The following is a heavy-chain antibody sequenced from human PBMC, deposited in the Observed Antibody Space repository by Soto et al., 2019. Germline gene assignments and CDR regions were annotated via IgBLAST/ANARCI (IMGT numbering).Heavy chain of an antibody. Sequence: KPSETLSLTCAVSGGSISSSNWWSWVRQPPGKGLEWIGEIYHSGSTNYNPSLKSRVTISVDKSKSQFSLKLSSVTAADTAVYYCARAPYYYGSGSYMIDYWGQGTLVTVSS. CDR1: GGSISSSNW. CDR3: ARAPYYYGSGSYMIDY. D-gene: IGHD3-10*01. V-gene: IGHV4-4*02. CDR2: IYHSGST. J-gene: IGHJ4*02.